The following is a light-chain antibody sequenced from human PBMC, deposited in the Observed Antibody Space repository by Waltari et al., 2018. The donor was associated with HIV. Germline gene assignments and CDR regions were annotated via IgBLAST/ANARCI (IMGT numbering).Light chain of an antibody. CDR1: SNNVVHQG. V-gene: IGLV10-54*01. Sequence: QAGLTQPPSVSKGLRQTATLTCTGNSNNVVHQGATWLQQRQGHPPKLLSDRNNNRPSGISERFSASRSGDAASLTITGLQPEDEADYYCLAWDYSLSVYVFGSGTRVAVL. CDR2: RNN. CDR3: LAWDYSLSVYV. J-gene: IGLJ1*01.